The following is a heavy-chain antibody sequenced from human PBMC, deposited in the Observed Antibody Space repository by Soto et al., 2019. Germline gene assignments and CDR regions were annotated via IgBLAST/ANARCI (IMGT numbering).Heavy chain of an antibody. D-gene: IGHD4-17*01. V-gene: IGHV5-51*01. CDR1: GYSFTSYW. Sequence: EVQLVQSGAEVKKPGESLKISCKGSGYSFTSYWLGWVRQMPGKGLEWMGIIYPGDSDTRYSPSFQGQVTVSADRSISPAYLQWRSLKASDAAMYYCARRADDGVNNLLYNWFDSWGQGTLVTVSS. CDR3: ARRADDGVNNLLYNWFDS. CDR2: IYPGDSDT. J-gene: IGHJ5*01.